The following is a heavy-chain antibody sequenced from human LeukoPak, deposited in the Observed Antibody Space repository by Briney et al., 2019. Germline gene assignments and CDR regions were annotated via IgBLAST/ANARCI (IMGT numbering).Heavy chain of an antibody. CDR3: ARDRQYYYDSSGFDAFDI. CDR2: ISAYNGNT. D-gene: IGHD3-22*01. Sequence: GASVKVSCKASGYTFSSYGITWVRQAPGQGLEWMGWISAYNGNTNYAQKLQGRVTMTTDTSTSTAYMELRSLRSDDTAVYYCARDRQYYYDSSGFDAFDIWGQGTMVTVSS. CDR1: GYTFSSYG. J-gene: IGHJ3*02. V-gene: IGHV1-18*01.